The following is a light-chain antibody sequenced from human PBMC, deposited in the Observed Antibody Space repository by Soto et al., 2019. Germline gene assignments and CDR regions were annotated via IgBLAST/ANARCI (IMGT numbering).Light chain of an antibody. J-gene: IGLJ2*01. V-gene: IGLV1-47*01. CDR1: SSNIGSKY. CDR3: AAWDDGVSGPA. Sequence: QSALTQPPSASGTPGQRVTISCSGSSSNIGSKYVYWYQQLPGTAPKLLMYRNNQRPSGVPDRFSGSKSGTSASLAISGLRSEDEADYYCAAWDDGVSGPAFGGGTKVTV. CDR2: RNN.